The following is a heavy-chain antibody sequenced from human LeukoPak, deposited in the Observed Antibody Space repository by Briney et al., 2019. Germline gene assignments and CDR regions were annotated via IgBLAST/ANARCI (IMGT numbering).Heavy chain of an antibody. CDR2: IYHSGST. J-gene: IGHJ3*02. CDR1: GYSISSGYY. V-gene: IGHV4-38-2*02. CDR3: ARGIAGDAFDI. Sequence: PSETLSLTCTVSGYSISSGYYWGWIRQPPGKGLEWIGSIYHSGSTYYNPSLKSRVTISVDTSKNQFSLKLSSVTAADTAVYYCARGIAGDAFDIWGQGTMVTVSS. D-gene: IGHD6-13*01.